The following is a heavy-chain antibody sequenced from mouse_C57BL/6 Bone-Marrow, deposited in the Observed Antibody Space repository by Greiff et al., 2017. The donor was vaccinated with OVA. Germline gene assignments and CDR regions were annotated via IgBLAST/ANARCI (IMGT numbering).Heavy chain of an antibody. Sequence: EVHLVESGGGLVKPGGSLKLSCAASGFTFSSYAMSWVRQTPEKRLEWVATISDGGSYTYSPGNVKGRFTISRDNAKNNLYLQMSHLKSEDTAMYYCARDRELRPFDYWGQGTTLTVSS. J-gene: IGHJ2*01. V-gene: IGHV5-4*01. CDR3: ARDRELRPFDY. D-gene: IGHD3-2*02. CDR1: GFTFSSYA. CDR2: ISDGGSYT.